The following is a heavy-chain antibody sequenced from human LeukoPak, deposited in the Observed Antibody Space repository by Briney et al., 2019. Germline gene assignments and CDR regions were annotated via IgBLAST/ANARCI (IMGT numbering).Heavy chain of an antibody. CDR3: ARDHYDFWSGYYTGAFDI. J-gene: IGHJ3*02. CDR2: IYYSGST. Sequence: PSETLSLTCTVSGGSISSHYWSWIRPPPGKGLEWIGYIYYSGSTNYNPSLKSRVTISVDTSKNQFSLKLSSVTAADTAVYYCARDHYDFWSGYYTGAFDIWGQGTMVTVSS. D-gene: IGHD3-3*01. CDR1: GGSISSHY. V-gene: IGHV4-59*11.